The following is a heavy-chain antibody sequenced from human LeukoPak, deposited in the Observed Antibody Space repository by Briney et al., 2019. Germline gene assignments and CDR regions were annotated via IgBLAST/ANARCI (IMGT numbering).Heavy chain of an antibody. CDR2: ISYDGSNK. CDR1: GFTFSSYG. V-gene: IGHV3-30*18. J-gene: IGHJ3*02. D-gene: IGHD3-22*01. Sequence: GGSLRLSCAASGFTFSSYGMHWVRQAPGKGLEWVAVISYDGSNKYYADSVKGRFTISRDNSKNTLYLQMNSLRAEDTAVYYCAKIYYYDSSGYHDAFDIWGQGTMVTVSS. CDR3: AKIYYYDSSGYHDAFDI.